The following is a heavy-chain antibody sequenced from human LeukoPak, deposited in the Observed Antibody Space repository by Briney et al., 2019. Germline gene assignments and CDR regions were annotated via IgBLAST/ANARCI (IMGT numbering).Heavy chain of an antibody. V-gene: IGHV3-33*01. CDR2: IWYDGSNK. J-gene: IGHJ4*02. Sequence: GGSLRLSCAASGFTFSSYGMHWVRQAPGKGLEWVAVIWYDGSNKYYADSVKGRFTISRDNSKNTLYLQMNSLRAEDTAVYYCARGGYGDYRRQVGEGALDYWGQGTLVTVSS. CDR1: GFTFSSYG. CDR3: ARGGYGDYRRQVGEGALDY. D-gene: IGHD4-17*01.